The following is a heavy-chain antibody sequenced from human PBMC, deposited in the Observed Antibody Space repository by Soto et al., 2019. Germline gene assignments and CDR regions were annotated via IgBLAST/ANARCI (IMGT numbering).Heavy chain of an antibody. CDR3: ATNAY. V-gene: IGHV3-7*01. J-gene: IGHJ4*02. Sequence: GGSLRLSCIASGFSFSNAWMSWVRQAPGKGPEWVAKIKKDGSEKSYVDSVKGRFTISRDNAKNSLYLQMNSLRVDDTAVYYCATNAYWGQGSLVTVSS. CDR2: IKKDGSEK. CDR1: GFSFSNAW.